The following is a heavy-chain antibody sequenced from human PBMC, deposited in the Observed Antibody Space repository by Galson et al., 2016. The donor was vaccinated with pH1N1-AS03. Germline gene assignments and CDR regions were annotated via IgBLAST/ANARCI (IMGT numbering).Heavy chain of an antibody. CDR3: ARGRYSAFDI. V-gene: IGHV6-1*01. CDR1: GDSVSSNIDA. J-gene: IGHJ3*02. D-gene: IGHD1-1*01. Sequence: CAISGDSVSSNIDAWNWIRQSPSGGLERLGRTYWRSKWYNDYAVSVKSRITINPDTSKNQFSPQLNSVTPEDTAVYYCARGRYSAFDIWGQGTMVTVSS. CDR2: TYWRSKWYN.